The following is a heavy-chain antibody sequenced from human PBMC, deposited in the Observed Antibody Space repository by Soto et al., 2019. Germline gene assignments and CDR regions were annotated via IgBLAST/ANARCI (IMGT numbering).Heavy chain of an antibody. D-gene: IGHD6-13*01. V-gene: IGHV1-18*01. CDR3: ARVPFSSSWYGVDY. CDR1: GYTFTSFG. J-gene: IGHJ4*02. CDR2: INVYNGNT. Sequence: QVQLVQSGTEVKKPGASVKVSCKASGYTFTSFGIGWVRQAPGQGLEWMGWINVYNGNTYYVQKLEGRVTMTTDTSTRVTYMDLRSLRSDDTGVYDCARVPFSSSWYGVDYWGQGTLITVPS.